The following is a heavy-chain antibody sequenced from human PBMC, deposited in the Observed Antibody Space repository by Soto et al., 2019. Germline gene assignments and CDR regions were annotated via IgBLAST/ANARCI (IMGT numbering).Heavy chain of an antibody. Sequence: SVKVSCKASGGTFSSYAISWVRQAPGQGLEWMGGIIPIFGTANYAQKFQGRVTITADESTSTAYMELSSLRSEDTAVYYCARDQGITGTPYYYYYGMDVWGQGTTLTVSS. J-gene: IGHJ6*02. V-gene: IGHV1-69*13. CDR3: ARDQGITGTPYYYYYGMDV. CDR1: GGTFSSYA. CDR2: IIPIFGTA. D-gene: IGHD1-7*01.